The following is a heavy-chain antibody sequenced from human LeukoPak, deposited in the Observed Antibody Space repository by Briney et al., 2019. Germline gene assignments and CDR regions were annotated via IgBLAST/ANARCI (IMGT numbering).Heavy chain of an antibody. J-gene: IGHJ4*02. CDR2: ISGSDGRT. Sequence: GGSLTLSCAASGFTFSSSTLNWVRLAPGKGMGWVSSISGSDGRTFYADSVKGRFTISRDNSKNTLYMQMSSLRAEDTAIYYCTRRGGSDGWGAFDYWGQGTLITVSS. CDR1: GFTFSSST. V-gene: IGHV3-23*01. D-gene: IGHD1-26*01. CDR3: TRRGGSDGWGAFDY.